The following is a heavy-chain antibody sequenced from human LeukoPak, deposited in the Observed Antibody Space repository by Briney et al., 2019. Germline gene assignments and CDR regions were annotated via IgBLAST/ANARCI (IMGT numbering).Heavy chain of an antibody. V-gene: IGHV4-59*01. D-gene: IGHD6-19*01. CDR3: AREYSGWYGGFDY. J-gene: IGHJ4*02. CDR1: GGSISSYY. CDR2: IYYSGST. Sequence: TPETLSLTCTVSGGSISSYYWSWIRQPPGKGLEWIGYIYYSGSTNYNPSLKSRVTISVDTSKNQFSLKLSSVTAADTAVYYCAREYSGWYGGFDYWGQGTLVTVSS.